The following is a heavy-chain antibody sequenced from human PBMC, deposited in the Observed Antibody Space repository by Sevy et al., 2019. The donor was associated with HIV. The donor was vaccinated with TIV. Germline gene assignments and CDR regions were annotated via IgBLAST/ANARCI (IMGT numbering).Heavy chain of an antibody. CDR3: ARGFTMIVVVPNGPDAFDI. V-gene: IGHV1-18*01. Sequence: ASVKVSCKASGYTFTSYGISWVRQAPGQGLEWMGWISAYNGNTNYAQKLQGRVTMTTDTSTSTADMELRSLRSDDTAVYYCARGFTMIVVVPNGPDAFDIWGQGTMVTVSS. D-gene: IGHD3-22*01. CDR2: ISAYNGNT. J-gene: IGHJ3*02. CDR1: GYTFTSYG.